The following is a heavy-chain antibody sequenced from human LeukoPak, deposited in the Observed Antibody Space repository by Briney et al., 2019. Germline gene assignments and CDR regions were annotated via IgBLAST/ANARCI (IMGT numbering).Heavy chain of an antibody. J-gene: IGHJ4*02. CDR2: INPNSGGT. CDR3: ARGGEFLLRYFDWLLWY. Sequence: ASVKVSCKASGYTFTGYYMHWVRQAPGQGLEWMGWINPNSGGTNYAQKFQGRVTMPRDTSLSTAYMELSRLSSDDTAVYYGARGGEFLLRYFDWLLWYWGQGTLVTVSS. V-gene: IGHV1-2*02. D-gene: IGHD3-9*01. CDR1: GYTFTGYY.